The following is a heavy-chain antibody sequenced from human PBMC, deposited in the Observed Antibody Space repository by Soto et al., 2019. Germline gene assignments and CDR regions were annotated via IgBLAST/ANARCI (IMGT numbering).Heavy chain of an antibody. V-gene: IGHV4-30-4*01. J-gene: IGHJ6*02. Sequence: QVQLQESGPGLVKPSQTLSLTCTVSGGSISSGDYYWSWIRQPPGKGLEWIGYIYYSGSTYYNPSLKSRVTISVDTSKNQFSLKLSSVTAADTAVYYCARDVGDYGDQSQTYYYYYGMDVWGQGTTVTVSS. CDR2: IYYSGST. CDR3: ARDVGDYGDQSQTYYYYYGMDV. D-gene: IGHD4-17*01. CDR1: GGSISSGDYY.